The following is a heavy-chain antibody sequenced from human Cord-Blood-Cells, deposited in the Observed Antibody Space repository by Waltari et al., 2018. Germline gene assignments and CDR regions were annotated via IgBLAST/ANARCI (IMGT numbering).Heavy chain of an antibody. Sequence: QVQLQQWGAGLLKPSETLSLTCAVYGGSFSGYYWSWIRQPPGKGLEWIGEINHSGSTNYNPSLKSRVTISVDTSKNQFSLKLSSVTSADTGVYYCARQLSWGWFAFDIWGQGTMVTVSS. V-gene: IGHV4-34*01. CDR2: INHSGST. D-gene: IGHD7-27*01. CDR3: ARQLSWGWFAFDI. J-gene: IGHJ3*02. CDR1: GGSFSGYY.